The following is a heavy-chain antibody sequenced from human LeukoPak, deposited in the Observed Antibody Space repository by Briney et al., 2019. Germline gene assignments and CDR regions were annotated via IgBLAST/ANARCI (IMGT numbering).Heavy chain of an antibody. V-gene: IGHV4-39*01. J-gene: IGHJ5*02. Sequence: ETLSLTCTVSGGSVTTSSYYWGWIRQPPGKGLEWIGSMSHSGSAFYNPSLKSRVSISVDTSKNQFSLRVTSVTAADAALYYCARRSLREAYNRFDPWGQGTLVTVSS. D-gene: IGHD3-10*01. CDR3: ARRSLREAYNRFDP. CDR2: MSHSGSA. CDR1: GGSVTTSSYY.